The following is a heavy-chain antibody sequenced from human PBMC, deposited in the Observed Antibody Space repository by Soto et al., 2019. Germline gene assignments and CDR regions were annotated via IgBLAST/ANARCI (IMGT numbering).Heavy chain of an antibody. CDR2: IWYDGSNK. Sequence: QAQLVESGGGVVQPGTSLRLSCAASGFTISTHGMHWVRQAPGKGLEWLANIWYDGSNKFYAESVKGRFSISKDNSKNPVYLQMSSLRAEDTAVYYCAAATTWNFHFPYWGQGTQVTVSS. CDR3: AAATTWNFHFPY. J-gene: IGHJ4*02. CDR1: GFTISTHG. V-gene: IGHV3-33*03. D-gene: IGHD1-7*01.